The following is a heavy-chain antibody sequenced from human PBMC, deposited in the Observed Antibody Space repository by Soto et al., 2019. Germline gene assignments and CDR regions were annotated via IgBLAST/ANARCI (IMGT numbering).Heavy chain of an antibody. D-gene: IGHD1-7*01. CDR1: SGSINSFY. J-gene: IGHJ4*02. V-gene: IGHV4-4*07. CDR3: ARDRIIGTSYSDY. CDR2: IHSSGTT. Sequence: SETLSLTCTVSSGSINSFYWSWIRQPAGKGLEWIGRIHSSGTTNYNPSPKSRVTMSVDTSRNQFSLKLTSVTAADTAVYYCARDRIIGTSYSDYWGQGVLVTVSS.